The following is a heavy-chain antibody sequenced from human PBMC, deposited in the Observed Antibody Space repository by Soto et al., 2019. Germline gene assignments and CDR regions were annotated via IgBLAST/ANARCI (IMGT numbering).Heavy chain of an antibody. CDR2: IYYSGDT. J-gene: IGHJ6*03. V-gene: IGHV4-39*01. Sequence: SETLSLTCTVSGGSISSSSYYWGWIRQPPGKGLEWIGTIYYSGDTYYNPSLKSRVTISVDTSKNQFSLKLNSVTGADTAVYFCARGDRANYYPYYMDVWGKGTTVTVSS. D-gene: IGHD3-10*01. CDR3: ARGDRANYYPYYMDV. CDR1: GGSISSSSYY.